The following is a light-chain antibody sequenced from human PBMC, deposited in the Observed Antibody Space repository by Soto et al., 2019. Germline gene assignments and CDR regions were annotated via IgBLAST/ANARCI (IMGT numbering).Light chain of an antibody. CDR3: QQYGSSALT. CDR2: GAS. V-gene: IGKV3-20*01. Sequence: IVMTQSPATLSVSPWERATLSCRASQSVSSNLLAWYQEKPGQAPRLLIYGASTRATGIPDRFSGSGSGTDFTLAISTLEPEDFAVYYCQQYGSSALTFGGGTKVDIK. J-gene: IGKJ4*01. CDR1: QSVSSNL.